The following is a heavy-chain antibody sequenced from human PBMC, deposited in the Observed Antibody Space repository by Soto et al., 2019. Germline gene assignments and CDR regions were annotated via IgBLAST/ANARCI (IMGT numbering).Heavy chain of an antibody. V-gene: IGHV3-64*01. CDR2: ISATVNGGGT. CDR1: GLVFRNFA. Sequence: EVQLVESGGDLVQPGGSLRLSCVVSGLVFRNFALHWVRQAPGKSLEYVSAISATVNGGGTYYASSVKGRFTISRDDSKNTLYLQMGSLRADDTAVYYCATGKEGSGPYYDYWGQGTLVTVSS. J-gene: IGHJ4*02. CDR3: ATGKEGSGPYYDY. D-gene: IGHD3-10*01.